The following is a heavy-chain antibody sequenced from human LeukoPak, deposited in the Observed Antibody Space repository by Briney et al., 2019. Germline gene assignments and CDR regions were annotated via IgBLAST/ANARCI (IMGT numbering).Heavy chain of an antibody. V-gene: IGHV5-51*01. CDR1: GYSFISYW. D-gene: IGHD5-18*01. CDR2: IYPGDSDT. J-gene: IGHJ4*02. CDR3: ARVLEVSGIQLWFKEIDY. Sequence: GESLKISCKGSGYSFISYWIGWVRQMPGKGLEWVGIIYPGDSDTRYSPSFQGQVTISADKSISTAYLQWGSLKASDTAMYYCARVLEVSGIQLWFKEIDYWGQGTLVTVSS.